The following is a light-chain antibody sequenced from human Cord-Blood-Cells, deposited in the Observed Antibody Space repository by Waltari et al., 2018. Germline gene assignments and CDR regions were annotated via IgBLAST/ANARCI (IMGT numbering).Light chain of an antibody. J-gene: IGKJ3*01. CDR1: QSINSY. V-gene: IGKV1-39*01. Sequence: DIQMTQSPSSLSASVGDRVTITCRASQSINSYLNWYQQKPGKAPKLLIYAASSLQSGVRSRFSGSGSGSDFTLTISSLQPEDFATYYCQQSYSTPFTFGPGTKVDIK. CDR2: AAS. CDR3: QQSYSTPFT.